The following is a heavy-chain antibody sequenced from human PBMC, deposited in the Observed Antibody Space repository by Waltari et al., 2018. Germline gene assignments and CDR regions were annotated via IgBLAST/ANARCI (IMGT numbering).Heavy chain of an antibody. V-gene: IGHV4-39*07. CDR2: IYYSGST. CDR1: GGSISSSSYY. D-gene: IGHD3-3*01. CDR3: AREGLGGLRFLEWLYHSPPPLY. J-gene: IGHJ4*02. Sequence: QLQLQESGPGLVKPSETLSLTCTVSGGSISSSSYYWGWIRQPPGKGLEWIGSIYYSGSTYYNPSLKSRVTISVDTSKNQFSLKLSSVTAADTAVYYCAREGLGGLRFLEWLYHSPPPLYWGQGTLVTVSS.